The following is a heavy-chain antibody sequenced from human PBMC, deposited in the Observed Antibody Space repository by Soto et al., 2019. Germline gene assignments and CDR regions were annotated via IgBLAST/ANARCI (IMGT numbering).Heavy chain of an antibody. CDR3: AKDHEASISGSGLFDP. CDR1: GFTAPSYA. V-gene: IGHV3-23*01. CDR2: ISGSGGST. Sequence: GGSLRLSCAASGFTAPSYAMSWVRQAPGKGLEWISAISGSGGSTYYADSVKGRFTISRDNSKNTLYLQMNSLRAEDTAVYYCAKDHEASISGSGLFDPWGQGTLVTVSS. J-gene: IGHJ5*02. D-gene: IGHD3-3*02.